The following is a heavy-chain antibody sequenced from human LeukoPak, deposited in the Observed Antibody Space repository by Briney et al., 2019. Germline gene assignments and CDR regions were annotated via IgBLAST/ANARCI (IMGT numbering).Heavy chain of an antibody. Sequence: PSETLSLTCTVSGGSISSSSYYWGWIRQPPGKGLEWIGSIYYSGSTYYNPSLKSRVTISVDTSKNQFSLKLSSVTAADTAVYYCARSHLGFDYWGQGTLVTVSS. CDR3: ARSHLGFDY. CDR2: IYYSGST. CDR1: GGSISSSSYY. V-gene: IGHV4-39*07. J-gene: IGHJ4*02.